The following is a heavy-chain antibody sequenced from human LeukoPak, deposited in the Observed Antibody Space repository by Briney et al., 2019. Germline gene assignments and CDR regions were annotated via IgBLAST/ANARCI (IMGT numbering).Heavy chain of an antibody. J-gene: IGHJ4*02. Sequence: GGSLRLSCAASGFTVSSNYMSWVRQAPGKGLEWVSSISSSSSYIYYADSVKGRFTISRDNAKNSLYLQMNSLRAEDTAVYYCARGRGTMVRVEGYWGQGTLVTVSS. D-gene: IGHD3-10*01. CDR3: ARGRGTMVRVEGY. CDR1: GFTVSSNY. CDR2: ISSSSSYI. V-gene: IGHV3-21*01.